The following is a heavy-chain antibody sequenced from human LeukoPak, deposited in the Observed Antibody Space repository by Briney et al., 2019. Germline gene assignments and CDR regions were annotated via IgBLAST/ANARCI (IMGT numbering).Heavy chain of an antibody. Sequence: ASVKVSCKASGYTFIDYYIHWVRQAPGHGLECMGVINPRGGSTTYAQKFQGRVTMTRDTSTSTVYMELSSLTSEDTAVYFCARSLIAVAGKGDYWGQGTLVTVSS. CDR1: GYTFIDYY. J-gene: IGHJ4*02. CDR3: ARSLIAVAGKGDY. D-gene: IGHD6-19*01. V-gene: IGHV1-46*01. CDR2: INPRGGST.